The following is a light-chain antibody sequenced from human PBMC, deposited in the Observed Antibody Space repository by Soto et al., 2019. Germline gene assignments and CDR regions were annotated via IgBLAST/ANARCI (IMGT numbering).Light chain of an antibody. CDR2: GAS. CDR1: QSVSSSY. Sequence: EIVLTQSPGTLSLSPGERATLSCRASQSVSSSYLAWYQQKPGPAPRLLIYGASSRATGIPDRFSGSGSGTDFTLTISRLEPEDFAVYYCQQYGSSPLMYTFGQGTKLEIK. V-gene: IGKV3-20*01. CDR3: QQYGSSPLMYT. J-gene: IGKJ2*01.